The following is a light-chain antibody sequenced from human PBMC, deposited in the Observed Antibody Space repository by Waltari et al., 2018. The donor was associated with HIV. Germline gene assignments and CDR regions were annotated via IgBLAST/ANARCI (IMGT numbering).Light chain of an antibody. V-gene: IGLV2-14*01. J-gene: IGLJ2*01. CDR3: SSYTSSSTPVV. Sequence: QSALTPPASVSGSPGQSTTLSCTSTSSDVGCYTYVSWYQQHPGKAPKLMIYEVSNRPSGVSNRFSGSKSGNTASLTIAGLQAEDEADYYCSSYTSSSTPVVFGGGTKLTVL. CDR1: SSDVGCYTY. CDR2: EVS.